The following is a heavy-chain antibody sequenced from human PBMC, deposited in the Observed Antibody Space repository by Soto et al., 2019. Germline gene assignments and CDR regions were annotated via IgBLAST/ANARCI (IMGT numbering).Heavy chain of an antibody. V-gene: IGHV1-69*13. J-gene: IGHJ6*02. D-gene: IGHD3-3*01. Sequence: SVQVSCKASGGTFSSYAISWVRQAPGQGLEWMGGIIPIFGTANYAQKFQGRVTITADESTSTAYMELSSLRAEDTAVYYCARDAHLRGCLQSDYYYYGMDVWGQGTTVTVSS. CDR3: ARDAHLRGCLQSDYYYYGMDV. CDR2: IIPIFGTA. CDR1: GGTFSSYA.